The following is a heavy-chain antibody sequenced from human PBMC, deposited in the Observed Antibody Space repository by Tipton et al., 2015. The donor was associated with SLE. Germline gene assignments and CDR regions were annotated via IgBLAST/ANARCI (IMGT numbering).Heavy chain of an antibody. V-gene: IGHV4-34*01. J-gene: IGHJ1*01. Sequence: TLSLTCAVYGGSFSGYYWSWFRQPPGKGLEWIGEINHSGSTNYNPSLKSRVTISVDTSKNQFSLKLSSVTAADTAVYYCATGYDFQTGWFQHWGQGTLVTVSS. CDR2: INHSGST. D-gene: IGHD5-12*01. CDR3: ATGYDFQTGWFQH. CDR1: GGSFSGYY.